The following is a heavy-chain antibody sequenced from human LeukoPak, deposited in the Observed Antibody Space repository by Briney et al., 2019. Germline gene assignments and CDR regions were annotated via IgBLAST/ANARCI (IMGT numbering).Heavy chain of an antibody. Sequence: GGSLRLSCAASGFTFSSYSMNWVRQAPGKGLEWVANIKQDGSEKYYVDSVKGRFTISRDNAENSLYLQMNSLRAEDTAVYYCAVVDDSWSGYRDYWGQGTLVTVSS. D-gene: IGHD3-3*01. J-gene: IGHJ4*02. CDR1: GFTFSSYS. V-gene: IGHV3-7*01. CDR2: IKQDGSEK. CDR3: AVVDDSWSGYRDY.